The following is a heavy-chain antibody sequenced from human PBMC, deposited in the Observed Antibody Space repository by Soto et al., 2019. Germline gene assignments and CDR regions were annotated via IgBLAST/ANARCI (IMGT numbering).Heavy chain of an antibody. J-gene: IGHJ4*02. CDR2: TYYRSKWYN. D-gene: IGHD5-12*01. V-gene: IGHV6-1*01. CDR3: ARVGTDIVAPITPRYYFDY. CDR1: GDSVSSNSAA. Sequence: QTLSLTCAISGDSVSSNSAAWNWIRQSPSRGLEWLGRTYYRSKWYNDYAVSVKSRITINPDTSKNQFSLQLNSVTPEDTAVYYCARVGTDIVAPITPRYYFDYWGQGTLVTVSS.